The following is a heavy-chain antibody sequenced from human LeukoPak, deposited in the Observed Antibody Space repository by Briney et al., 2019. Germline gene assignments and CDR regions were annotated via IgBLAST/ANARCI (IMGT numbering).Heavy chain of an antibody. V-gene: IGHV4-30-4*08. D-gene: IGHD6-13*01. Sequence: SGTLSLTCTVSGGSISSGDYYWSWIRQPPGKGLEWIGYVYYSGSTYYNPSLKGRVTISVDTSKNQFSLKLSSVTAADTAVYYCARGVSPIFASWWFDPWGQGTLVTVSS. J-gene: IGHJ5*02. CDR3: ARGVSPIFASWWFDP. CDR2: VYYSGST. CDR1: GGSISSGDYY.